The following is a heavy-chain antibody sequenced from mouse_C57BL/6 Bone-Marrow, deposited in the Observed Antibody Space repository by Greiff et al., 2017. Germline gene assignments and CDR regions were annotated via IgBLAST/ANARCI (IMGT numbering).Heavy chain of an antibody. Sequence: EVKLVESGAELVRPGASVKLSCTASGFNIKDDYMHWVKQRPEQGLEWIGWIDPENGDTEYASKFQGKATITADTSSNTAYLQLSSLTSEDTAVYYCTTPAYYSKGYFDVWGTGTTVTVSS. V-gene: IGHV14-4*01. CDR1: GFNIKDDY. CDR3: TTPAYYSKGYFDV. J-gene: IGHJ1*03. CDR2: IDPENGDT. D-gene: IGHD2-5*01.